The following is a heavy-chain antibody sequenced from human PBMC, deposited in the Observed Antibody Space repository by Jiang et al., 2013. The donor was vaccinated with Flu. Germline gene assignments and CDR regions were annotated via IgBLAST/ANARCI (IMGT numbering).Heavy chain of an antibody. D-gene: IGHD3-10*01. CDR3: ARDSTAGPYGSEHNWFDP. CDR2: IYTSGST. Sequence: PGLVKPSQTLSLTCTVSGGSISSGSYYWSWIRQPAGKGLEWIGRIYTSGSTNYNPSLKSRVTISVDTSKNQFSLKLSSVTAADTAVYYCARDSTAGPYGSEHNWFDPWGQGTLVTVSS. V-gene: IGHV4-61*02. J-gene: IGHJ5*02. CDR1: GGSISSGSYY.